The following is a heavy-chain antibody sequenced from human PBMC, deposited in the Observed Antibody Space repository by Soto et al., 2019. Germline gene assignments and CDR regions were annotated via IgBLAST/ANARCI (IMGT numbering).Heavy chain of an antibody. CDR2: ISSTTNYI. J-gene: IGHJ4*02. CDR1: GFTFTRYS. Sequence: PGGSLRLSCAASGFTFTRYSMNWVCQAPGKGLEWVSSISSTTNYIYYADSMKGRFTVSRDNAKNSVYLEMNSLSAEDTAVYYCARESEDLTSNFDYWGQGTLLTVS. V-gene: IGHV3-21*01. CDR3: ARESEDLTSNFDY.